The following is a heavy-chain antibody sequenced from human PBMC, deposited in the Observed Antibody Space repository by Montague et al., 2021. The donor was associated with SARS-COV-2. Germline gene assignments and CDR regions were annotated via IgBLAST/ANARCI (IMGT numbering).Heavy chain of an antibody. V-gene: IGHV4-28*01. J-gene: IGHJ4*02. Sequence: SETLSLTCAVSGYSISSSNWWGWIRQPPGKGLEWIGYIYYSGSTYYNPSLKSRVTMSVDTSKNQFSLKLSSVTAVDTAVYYCATGFSGYSISWFDKPLLEVEHAGPEFDYWGQGTLVTVSS. D-gene: IGHD6-13*01. CDR3: ATGFSGYSISWFDKPLLEVEHAGPEFDY. CDR2: IYYSGST. CDR1: GYSISSSNW.